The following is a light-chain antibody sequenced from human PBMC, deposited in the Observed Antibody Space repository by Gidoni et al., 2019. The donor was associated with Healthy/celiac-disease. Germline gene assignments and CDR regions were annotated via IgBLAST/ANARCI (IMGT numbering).Light chain of an antibody. Sequence: DIQMTQSPSSLSASVGDRVTIPCLASQSISSYLNWYQQTPGKAHKLLIYAASSLQSGFPSRFSGSGSGTDFTLTISSLQPEDFATYYCQQSYSTPPWTFGQGTKVEIK. CDR3: QQSYSTPPWT. CDR1: QSISSY. J-gene: IGKJ1*01. CDR2: AAS. V-gene: IGKV1-39*01.